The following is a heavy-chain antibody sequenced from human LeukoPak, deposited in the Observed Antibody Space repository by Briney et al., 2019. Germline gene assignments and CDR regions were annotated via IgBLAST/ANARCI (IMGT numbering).Heavy chain of an antibody. Sequence: SLRLSCAASGFTFSSYGMHWVRQAPGKGLEWVALIPYDGSNEYYADSVRGRFTISRDSSKFTLYMQMNSLRAEDTAVYYCARVRAGYCTSTSCYTGMDVWGQGTTVTVSS. V-gene: IGHV3-30*03. D-gene: IGHD2-2*01. J-gene: IGHJ6*02. CDR1: GFTFSSYG. CDR2: IPYDGSNE. CDR3: ARVRAGYCTSTSCYTGMDV.